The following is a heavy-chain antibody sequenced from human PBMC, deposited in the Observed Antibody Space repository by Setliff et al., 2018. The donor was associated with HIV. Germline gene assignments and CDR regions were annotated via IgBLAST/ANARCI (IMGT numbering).Heavy chain of an antibody. J-gene: IGHJ3*02. D-gene: IGHD3-10*01. CDR3: VRVTSRDSGASYWEAFDI. Sequence: SETLSLTCAVHGGSFSDCYWSWIRQAPEKGLEWIGEINHGGTTNYNPSLKGRVTLSVDTSKNQFSLKLTSVTAADTAAYFCVRVTSRDSGASYWEAFDIWGQGIMVTVSS. V-gene: IGHV4-34*01. CDR1: GGSFSDCY. CDR2: INHGGTT.